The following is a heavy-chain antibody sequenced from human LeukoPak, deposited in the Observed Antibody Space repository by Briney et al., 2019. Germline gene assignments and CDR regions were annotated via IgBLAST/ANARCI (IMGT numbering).Heavy chain of an antibody. V-gene: IGHV1-69*06. J-gene: IGHJ5*02. CDR1: GYTFTGYY. CDR2: IIPIFGTA. Sequence: SVKVSCKASGYTFTGYYMHWVRQAPGQGLEWMGGIIPIFGTANYAQKFQGRVTITADKSTGTAYMELSSLRSEDTAVYYCARDGRPYCGGDCYSSNWFDPWGQGTLVTVSS. D-gene: IGHD2-21*02. CDR3: ARDGRPYCGGDCYSSNWFDP.